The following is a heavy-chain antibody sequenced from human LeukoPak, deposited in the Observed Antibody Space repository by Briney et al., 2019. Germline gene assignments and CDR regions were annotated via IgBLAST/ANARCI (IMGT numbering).Heavy chain of an antibody. CDR1: GGSISSSNW. CDR2: IYHSGST. CDR3: ARGYCSSTSCYYYGMDV. V-gene: IGHV4-4*02. Sequence: SETLSLTCAVSGGSISSSNWWSWVRQPPGKGLEWIGEIYHSGSTNYNPSLKSRVTISVDKSKNQFSLKLSSMTAADTAVYYCARGYCSSTSCYYYGMDVWGKGTTVTVSS. D-gene: IGHD2-2*01. J-gene: IGHJ6*04.